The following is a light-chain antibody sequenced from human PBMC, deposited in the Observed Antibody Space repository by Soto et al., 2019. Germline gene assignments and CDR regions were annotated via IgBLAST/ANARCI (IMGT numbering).Light chain of an antibody. CDR3: QQYGGLPPN. CDR2: VTA. J-gene: IGKJ1*01. V-gene: IGKV3-20*01. CDR1: QRVSSSF. Sequence: EIVLTQSPGTLSLSPGERATLSCRTSQRVSSSFVAWYQQKPGQAPRLLMYVTARANGIPDRFSGSGSGTAFTLTINRLEPEDLAVYYWQQYGGLPPNFGQGTKVEIK.